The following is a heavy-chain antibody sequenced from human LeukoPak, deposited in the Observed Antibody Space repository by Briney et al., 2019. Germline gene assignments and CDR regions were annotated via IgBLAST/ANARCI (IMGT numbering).Heavy chain of an antibody. CDR1: GFIFSNYW. D-gene: IGHD2-2*01. CDR3: ARDPYCSSTSCFINWFDP. J-gene: IGHJ5*02. V-gene: IGHV3-7*01. CDR2: IKQDGSEK. Sequence: PGGSLRLSCAASGFIFSNYWMSWVRQAPGKGLEWVANIKQDGSEKYYLDSVRGRFTISRDNAKNSLYLQMNSLRAEDTAVYYCARDPYCSSTSCFINWFDPWGQGTLVTVSS.